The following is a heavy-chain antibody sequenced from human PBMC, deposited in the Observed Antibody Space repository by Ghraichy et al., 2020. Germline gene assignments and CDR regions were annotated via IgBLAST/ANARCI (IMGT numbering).Heavy chain of an antibody. V-gene: IGHV3-23*01. CDR1: GFTFSSSA. Sequence: GESLNISCAASGFTFSSSAMSWVRQAPGKGLEWVSAISGSGDNTYYADSVKGRFTISRDTSKNTLYLQMNSLRAEDTAVYYCAKIGGSTVTAAYWGQGTLVIVSS. CDR2: ISGSGDNT. D-gene: IGHD4-17*01. J-gene: IGHJ4*02. CDR3: AKIGGSTVTAAY.